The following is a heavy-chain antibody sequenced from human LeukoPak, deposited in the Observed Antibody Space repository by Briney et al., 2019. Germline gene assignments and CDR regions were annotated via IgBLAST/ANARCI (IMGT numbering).Heavy chain of an antibody. CDR1: GFTFSSYA. V-gene: IGHV3-64*01. Sequence: PGGSLRLSCAASGFTFSSYAMHWVRQAPGKGLEYVSVISSNGGSTYYANSVNGRFTISRDNSKNTLYLQMGSLRAEDMAVYYCARGGPFQWELLVYWGQGTLVTVSS. CDR2: ISSNGGST. D-gene: IGHD1-26*01. J-gene: IGHJ4*02. CDR3: ARGGPFQWELLVY.